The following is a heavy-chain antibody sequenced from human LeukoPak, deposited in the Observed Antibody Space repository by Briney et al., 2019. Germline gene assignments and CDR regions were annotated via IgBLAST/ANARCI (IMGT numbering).Heavy chain of an antibody. D-gene: IGHD4-23*01. V-gene: IGHV4-59*01. CDR3: ARHGTSYYDS. CDR2: IYYSGNT. J-gene: IGHJ4*02. Sequence: SETLSLTCTVSGVSFSSYYWSWIRQPPGKGLEWIGYIYYSGNTRYNPSLKSRITILLDTSKNQFSLKLNSVTAADTAVYYCARHGTSYYDSWGQGTLVTVSS. CDR1: GVSFSSYY.